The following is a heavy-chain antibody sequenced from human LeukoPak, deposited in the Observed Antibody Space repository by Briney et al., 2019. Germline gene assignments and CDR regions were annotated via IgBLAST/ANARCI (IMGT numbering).Heavy chain of an antibody. Sequence: GGSLRLSCAASGFTFSSYEMNWVRQAPGKGLEWVSAISGSGGSTYYADSVKGRFTISRDNSKNTLYLQMNSLRAEDTAVYYCAKLGDILTGYPYYFDCWGQGTLVTVSS. CDR2: ISGSGGST. V-gene: IGHV3-23*01. CDR1: GFTFSSYE. CDR3: AKLGDILTGYPYYFDC. D-gene: IGHD3-9*01. J-gene: IGHJ4*02.